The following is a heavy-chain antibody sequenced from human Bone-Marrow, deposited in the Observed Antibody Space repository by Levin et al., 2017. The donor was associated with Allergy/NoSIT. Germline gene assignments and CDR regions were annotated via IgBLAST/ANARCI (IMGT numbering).Heavy chain of an antibody. CDR2: INPNSGGT. D-gene: IGHD3-22*01. CDR3: ARDPDYYDRAFDT. J-gene: IGHJ3*02. V-gene: IGHV1-2*02. Sequence: GESLKISCKASGYTFTDYYMNWGRQAPGQGLEWMGWINPNSGGTNYAQKFQGRVTMTRDTSISTAYMELSGLRSDDTAVYYCARDPDYYDRAFDTWGQGTMVTVSS. CDR1: GYTFTDYY.